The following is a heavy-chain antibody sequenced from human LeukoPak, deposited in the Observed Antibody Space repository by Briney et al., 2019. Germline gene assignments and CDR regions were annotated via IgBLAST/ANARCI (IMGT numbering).Heavy chain of an antibody. V-gene: IGHV3-23*01. CDR3: AKDTDYGDYAHLGY. CDR1: GFTFSSYA. Sequence: PGGSLRLSCAASGFTFSSYAMSWVRQAPGKGLEWVSAISGSGGSTYYADSVKGRFTIPRDNSKNTLYLQMNSLRAEDTAVYYCAKDTDYGDYAHLGYWGQGTLVTVSS. CDR2: ISGSGGST. J-gene: IGHJ4*02. D-gene: IGHD4-17*01.